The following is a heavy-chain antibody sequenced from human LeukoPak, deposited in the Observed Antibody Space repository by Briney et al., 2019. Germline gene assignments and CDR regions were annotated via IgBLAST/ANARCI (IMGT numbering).Heavy chain of an antibody. Sequence: GGSLRLSCAASGFTFSTYSMNWVRQAPGKGLEWVSYIDSSSATIYYADSVRGRFTISRDNAKNSLYLQMNSLRDEDTAVYYCARDPAAPINWFDPWGQGTLVTVSS. D-gene: IGHD6-13*01. J-gene: IGHJ5*02. CDR3: ARDPAAPINWFDP. CDR1: GFTFSTYS. V-gene: IGHV3-48*02. CDR2: IDSSSATI.